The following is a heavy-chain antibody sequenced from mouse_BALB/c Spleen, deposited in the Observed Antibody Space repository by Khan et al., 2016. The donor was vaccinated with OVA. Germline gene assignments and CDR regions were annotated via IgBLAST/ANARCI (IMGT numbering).Heavy chain of an antibody. D-gene: IGHD1-1*01. CDR2: INPNNGGT. V-gene: IGHV1-18*01. Sequence: EVQLQQSGPELVKPGASVKIPCKASGYTFTDYNMDWVKQSHGKSLEWIGDINPNNGGTIYNQKFKGKATLTVDKSYSTAYMELRSLTSEDTAVYYCARLGYGSFAYWGQGTLVTVSA. J-gene: IGHJ3*01. CDR3: ARLGYGSFAY. CDR1: GYTFTDYN.